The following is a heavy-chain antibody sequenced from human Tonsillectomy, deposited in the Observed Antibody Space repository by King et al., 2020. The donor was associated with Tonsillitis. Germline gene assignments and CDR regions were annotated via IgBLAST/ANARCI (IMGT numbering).Heavy chain of an antibody. CDR3: TKQSYSDSGSFAY. D-gene: IGHD3-10*01. Sequence: VQLVESGGGLVQPGGSLRLSCAASEFTFASFALSWVRQAPGKGLEWVSNILSDGTTHYADSVKGRFTISRDNSETTVYLEMNRLRPEDTAIYYCTKQSYSDSGSFAYWGRGTLVTVSS. CDR1: EFTFASFA. CDR2: NILSDGTT. V-gene: IGHV3-23*04. J-gene: IGHJ4*02.